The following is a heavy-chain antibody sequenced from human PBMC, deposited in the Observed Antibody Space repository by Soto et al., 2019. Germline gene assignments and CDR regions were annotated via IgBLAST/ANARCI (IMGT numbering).Heavy chain of an antibody. CDR2: ISYDGSNK. CDR3: AREKWGAIITGQPKYYYYGMDV. CDR1: GFTFSSYA. Sequence: HPGGSLRLSCAASGFTFSSYAMHWVRQAPGKGLEWVAVISYDGSNKYYADSVKGRFTISRDNSKNTLYLQMNSLRAEDTAVYYCAREKWGAIITGQPKYYYYGMDVWGQGTKVTVS. V-gene: IGHV3-30-3*01. J-gene: IGHJ6*02. D-gene: IGHD1-20*01.